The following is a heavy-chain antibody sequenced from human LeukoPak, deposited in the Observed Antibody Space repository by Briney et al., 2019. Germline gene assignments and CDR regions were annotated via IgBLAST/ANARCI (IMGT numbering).Heavy chain of an antibody. D-gene: IGHD1-14*01. CDR1: GFTFSSFG. J-gene: IGHJ4*02. CDR2: VSNDASNK. V-gene: IGHV3-30*03. CDR3: ATPGRYYLDN. Sequence: GGSLRLSCAASGFTFSSFGMHWIRQAPGKGLEWVAVVSNDASNKYYGDSVKGRFIISRDNSKNTLYVQMNSLRAEDTSVYYCATPGRYYLDNWGQGTLVTVSS.